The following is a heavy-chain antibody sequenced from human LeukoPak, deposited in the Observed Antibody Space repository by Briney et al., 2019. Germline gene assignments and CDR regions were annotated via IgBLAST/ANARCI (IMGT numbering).Heavy chain of an antibody. Sequence: SQTLSLTCAISGDSVSTNKAGWHWIRQSPSRGLEWLGSTYYSSKWYNDYGVSVQTRITINPDIFKNELSLQLKSVTPEDTAVYYCARSMQVNGDYVWYYFDYWGQGTLVTVSS. CDR2: TYYSSKWYN. D-gene: IGHD4-17*01. CDR1: GDSVSTNKAG. CDR3: ARSMQVNGDYVWYYFDY. J-gene: IGHJ4*02. V-gene: IGHV6-1*01.